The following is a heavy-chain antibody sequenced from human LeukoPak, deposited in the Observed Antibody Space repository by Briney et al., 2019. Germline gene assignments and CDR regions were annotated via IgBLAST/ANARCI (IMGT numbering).Heavy chain of an antibody. J-gene: IGHJ5*02. Sequence: SETLSLTCTVSGYSISSGYYWGWIRQPPGKGLEWIGSIYHSGSTYYNPSLKSRVTISVDTSKNQFSLKLSSVTAADTAVYYCASRVVVVAAGNWFDPWGQGTLVTVSS. CDR2: IYHSGST. D-gene: IGHD2-15*01. CDR1: GYSISSGYY. CDR3: ASRVVVVAAGNWFDP. V-gene: IGHV4-38-2*02.